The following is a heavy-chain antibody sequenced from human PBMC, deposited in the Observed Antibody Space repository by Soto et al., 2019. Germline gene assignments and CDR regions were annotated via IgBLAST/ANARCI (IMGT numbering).Heavy chain of an antibody. J-gene: IGHJ4*02. CDR3: ARRLQMGRLGELSLYFDY. CDR2: ISYDGSNK. V-gene: IGHV3-30-3*01. CDR1: GFTFSSYA. D-gene: IGHD3-16*02. Sequence: PGGSLRLSCAASGFTFSSYAMHWVRQAPGKGLEWVAVISYDGSNKYYADSVKGRFTISRDNSKNTLYLQMNSLRAEDTAVYYCARRLQMGRLGELSLYFDYWGQGTLVTVSS.